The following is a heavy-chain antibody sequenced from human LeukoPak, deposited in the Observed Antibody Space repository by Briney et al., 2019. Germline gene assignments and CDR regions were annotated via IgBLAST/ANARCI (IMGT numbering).Heavy chain of an antibody. V-gene: IGHV3-23*01. Sequence: GGSLRLSCAASGFTFSSYAMSWVRQAPGEGLEWVSAVSGRGGRTYYADSVKGRFTISRDNSKNTLYLQMNSLRAEDTAVYYCGRNHWNDALHWGQGTLVTVSS. J-gene: IGHJ4*02. CDR2: VSGRGGRT. CDR1: GFTFSSYA. CDR3: GRNHWNDALH. D-gene: IGHD1-1*01.